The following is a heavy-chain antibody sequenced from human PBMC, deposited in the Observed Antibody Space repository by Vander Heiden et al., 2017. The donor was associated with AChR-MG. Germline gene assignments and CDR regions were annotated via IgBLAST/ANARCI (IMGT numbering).Heavy chain of an antibody. D-gene: IGHD6-13*01. CDR2: IIPIFGTA. CDR1: GGTFSSYA. V-gene: IGHV1-69*06. CDR3: ARGGGISSSWYEAFSDP. Sequence: QVQLVQSGAEVKKPGSSVKVSCKASGGTFSSYAISWVRQTPGQGLEWMGGIIPIFGTANYAQKFQGRVTITADKSTSTAYMELSSLRSEDTAVYYCARGGGISSSWYEAFSDPWGQGTLVTVSS. J-gene: IGHJ5*02.